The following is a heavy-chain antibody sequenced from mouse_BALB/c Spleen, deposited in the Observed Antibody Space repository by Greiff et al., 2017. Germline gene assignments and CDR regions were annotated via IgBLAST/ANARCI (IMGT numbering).Heavy chain of an antibody. CDR2: ISSGGGST. CDR3: ARHGTGRDAMDY. Sequence: EVQGVESGGGLVKPGGSLKLSCAASGFAFSSYDMSWVRQTPEKRLEWVAYISSGGGSTYYPDTVKGRFTISRDNAKNTLYLQMSSLKSEDTAMYYCARHGTGRDAMDYWGQGTSVTVSS. D-gene: IGHD4-1*01. V-gene: IGHV5-12-1*01. CDR1: GFAFSSYD. J-gene: IGHJ4*01.